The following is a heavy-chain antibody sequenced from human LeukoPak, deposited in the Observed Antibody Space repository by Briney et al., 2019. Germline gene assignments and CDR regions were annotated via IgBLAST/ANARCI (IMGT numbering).Heavy chain of an antibody. Sequence: SETLSLTCTVSGGSVSSGSYYWSWIRQPPGKGLEWMGYIYYSGSTNYNPSLKSRVTISVDTSKNQFSLKLTSVTAADAAVYYCARDLNRAPSIAAAHFDYWGQGTLVTVSS. D-gene: IGHD6-13*01. CDR1: GGSVSSGSYY. J-gene: IGHJ4*02. CDR2: IYYSGST. CDR3: ARDLNRAPSIAAAHFDY. V-gene: IGHV4-61*01.